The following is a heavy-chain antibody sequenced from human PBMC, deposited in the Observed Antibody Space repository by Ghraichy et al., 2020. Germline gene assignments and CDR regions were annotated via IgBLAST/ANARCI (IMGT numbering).Heavy chain of an antibody. CDR2: ISSGGSTI. J-gene: IGHJ3*02. CDR1: GFSFRDYY. V-gene: IGHV3-11*01. D-gene: IGHD3-22*01. Sequence: GESLNISCAGSGFSFRDYYLTWIRQAPGKGLEWVSYISSGGSTIYYADSVKGRFTISRDNAKNSLSLHMNSLRAEDTAVYYCARFTPITMIVVVINVGGAFDMWGQGTMVTVSS. CDR3: ARFTPITMIVVVINVGGAFDM.